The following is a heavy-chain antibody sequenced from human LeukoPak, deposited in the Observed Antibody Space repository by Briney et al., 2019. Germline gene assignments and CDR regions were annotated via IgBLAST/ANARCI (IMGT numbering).Heavy chain of an antibody. CDR1: GFTFNSYV. V-gene: IGHV3-30*18. CDR3: AKGPSPRGYSPPFDY. CDR2: ISYDGSNK. Sequence: GGSLRLSCAASGFTFNSYVMHWVRQAPGKGPEWAAVISYDGSNKYYADSLKGRFTISRDNYRNTLYLQMNSLRDEDTAVYYCAKGPSPRGYSPPFDYWGQGTLVTVSS. J-gene: IGHJ4*02. D-gene: IGHD5-18*01.